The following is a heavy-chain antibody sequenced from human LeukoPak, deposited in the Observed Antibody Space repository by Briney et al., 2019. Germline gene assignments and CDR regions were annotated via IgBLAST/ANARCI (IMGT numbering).Heavy chain of an antibody. D-gene: IGHD1-7*01. J-gene: IGHJ6*03. Sequence: SETLSLTCAVYGGSFCNYYWSWIRQSPGKGLEWIGEINDSGTINYNPSLMSRVTVSVDKSKNQFSLKLSSATAADTAVYYCARRWNYGRNYYIDVWGKGATVSVSS. CDR1: GGSFCNYY. CDR3: ARRWNYGRNYYIDV. V-gene: IGHV4-34*01. CDR2: INDSGTI.